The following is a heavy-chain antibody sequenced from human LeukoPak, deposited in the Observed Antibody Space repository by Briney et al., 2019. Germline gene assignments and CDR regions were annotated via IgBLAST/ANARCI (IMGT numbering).Heavy chain of an antibody. CDR3: ARGGLIFGVSAGAFDI. CDR1: GFTFSSYA. CDR2: IYTSGST. J-gene: IGHJ3*02. Sequence: PGGSLRLSCAASGFTFSSYAMSWVRQAPGKGLEWIGRIYTSGSTNYNPSLKSRVTMSVDTSKNQFSLKLSSVTAADTAVYYCARGGLIFGVSAGAFDIWGQGTMVTVSS. D-gene: IGHD3-3*01. V-gene: IGHV4-4*07.